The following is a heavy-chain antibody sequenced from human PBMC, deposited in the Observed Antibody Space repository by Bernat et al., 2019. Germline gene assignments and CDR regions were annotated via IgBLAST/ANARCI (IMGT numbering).Heavy chain of an antibody. CDR3: VKDPLMTTATTEVDY. CDR2: ISGSGDST. J-gene: IGHJ4*02. V-gene: IGHV3-23*04. CDR1: GFTFTNYA. D-gene: IGHD4-17*01. Sequence: EVRLVESGGGLVQPGGSLRLSCTASGFTFTNYAMSWVRQAPGKGLEWVSAISGSGDSTYYADSVKGRFTISRDNSKNTLYLQMNSLTADDTSVYYCVKDPLMTTATTEVDYWGQGTLVTVSS.